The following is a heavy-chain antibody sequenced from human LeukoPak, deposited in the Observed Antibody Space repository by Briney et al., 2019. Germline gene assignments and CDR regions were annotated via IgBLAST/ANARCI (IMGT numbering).Heavy chain of an antibody. J-gene: IGHJ5*02. CDR1: GFTFSSHW. CDR2: ISSGGSTT. Sequence: GGSLRLSCAASGFTFSSHWMHWVRQAPGKGLVWISRISSGGSTTDYADSVQGRFTISRDKSKNTMFLQMSSLRVEDTALYYCARHPTGFPNWFDRWGQGTLVTVSP. V-gene: IGHV3-74*01. CDR3: ARHPTGFPNWFDR.